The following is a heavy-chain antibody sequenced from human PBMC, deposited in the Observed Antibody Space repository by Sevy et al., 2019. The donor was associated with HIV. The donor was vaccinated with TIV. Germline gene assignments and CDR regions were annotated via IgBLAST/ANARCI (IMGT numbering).Heavy chain of an antibody. V-gene: IGHV4-59*01. J-gene: IGHJ6*03. CDR1: GGSISSYY. CDR2: IYYSGST. D-gene: IGHD3-3*01. CDR3: ARRRIDFWSGYPIRTSYYYYYMDV. Sequence: LLQLPETLSLTCTVSGGSISSYYWSWIRQPPGKGLEWIGYIYYSGSTNYNPSLKSRVTISVDTSKNQFSLKLSSVTAAETAVYYCARRRIDFWSGYPIRTSYYYYYMDVWGKGTTVTVSS.